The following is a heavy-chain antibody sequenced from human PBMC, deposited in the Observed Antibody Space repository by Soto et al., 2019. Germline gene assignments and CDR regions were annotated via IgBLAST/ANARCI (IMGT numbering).Heavy chain of an antibody. J-gene: IGHJ6*02. V-gene: IGHV4-39*07. CDR3: ARVKQWPVQLDYYYGMDV. Sequence: PSETLSLTCTVSGTSISSTNYYWGWIRQPPGKGLEWITSIYYTGMTYYNPSLKSRVTISVDTSKNQFSLKLSSVTAADTAVYYCARVKQWPVQLDYYYGMDVWGQGTTVTVSS. CDR2: IYYTGMT. D-gene: IGHD6-19*01. CDR1: GTSISSTNYY.